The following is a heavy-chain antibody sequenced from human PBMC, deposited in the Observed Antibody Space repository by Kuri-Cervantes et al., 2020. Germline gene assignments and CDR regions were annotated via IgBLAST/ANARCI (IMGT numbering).Heavy chain of an antibody. V-gene: IGHV1-69*02. CDR3: ATASGYCSGGSCPN. CDR1: GGTFSGYT. Sequence: SVKVSCKASGGTFSGYTISWVRQAPGQGLEWMGRIIPILGIANYAQKFQGRVTITADKSTSTAYMELSSLRSEDTAVYYCATASGYCSGGSCPNWGQGTLVTVSS. D-gene: IGHD2-15*01. CDR2: IIPILGIA. J-gene: IGHJ4*02.